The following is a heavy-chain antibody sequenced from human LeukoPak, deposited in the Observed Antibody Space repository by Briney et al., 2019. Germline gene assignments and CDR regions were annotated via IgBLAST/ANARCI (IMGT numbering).Heavy chain of an antibody. CDR1: GYSFTSYW. D-gene: IGHD4-23*01. CDR3: ARLSTVAIFDY. CDR2: IYPGDSDT. Sequence: GESLKISRKGSGYSFTSYWIGWVRQMPGKGLERRGIIYPGDSDTRYSPSFQGQVTISADKSISTAYLQWSSLKASDTAMYYCARLSTVAIFDYWGQGTLVTVSS. V-gene: IGHV5-51*01. J-gene: IGHJ4*02.